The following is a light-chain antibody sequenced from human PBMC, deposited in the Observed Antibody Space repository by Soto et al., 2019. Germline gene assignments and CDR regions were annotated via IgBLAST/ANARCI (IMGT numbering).Light chain of an antibody. J-gene: IGKJ1*01. Sequence: EIVLTQSPGTLSLSPGERATLSCRASQSVSSDLGWYQQKPGQAPRLLIYGASSRATGIPDRFSGSGSGTGFSLTISRLEPEDSAVYFCQQYGTSPRTFGQGTKVEIK. CDR1: QSVSSD. V-gene: IGKV3-20*01. CDR3: QQYGTSPRT. CDR2: GAS.